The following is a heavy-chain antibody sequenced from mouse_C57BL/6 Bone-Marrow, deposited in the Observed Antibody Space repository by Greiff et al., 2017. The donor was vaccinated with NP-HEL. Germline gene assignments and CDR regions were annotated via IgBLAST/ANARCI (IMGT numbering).Heavy chain of an antibody. D-gene: IGHD1-1*01. Sequence: EVMLVESGGGLVKPGGSLKLSCAASGFTFSSYAMSWVRQTPEKRLEWVATISDGGSYTYYPDNVKGRFTISRDNAKNNLYLQMSHLKSEDTAMYYCARAPLRGFAYWGQGTLVTVSA. CDR1: GFTFSSYA. V-gene: IGHV5-4*03. CDR2: ISDGGSYT. J-gene: IGHJ3*01. CDR3: ARAPLRGFAY.